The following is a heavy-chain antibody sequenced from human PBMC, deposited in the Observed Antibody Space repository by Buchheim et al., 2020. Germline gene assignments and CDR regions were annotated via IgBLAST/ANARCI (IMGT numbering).Heavy chain of an antibody. CDR3: AKGKWELLGPNWFDP. Sequence: EVQLVESGGGLVQPGGSLRLSCAASGFTFSSYSINWVRQAPGKGLEWVSYISSTSIIYYADSVKGRFPISRDNSKNTLYLQMNSLRAEDTTVYYCAKGKWELLGPNWFDPWGQGTL. D-gene: IGHD1-26*01. J-gene: IGHJ5*02. CDR1: GFTFSSYS. CDR2: ISSTSII. V-gene: IGHV3-48*01.